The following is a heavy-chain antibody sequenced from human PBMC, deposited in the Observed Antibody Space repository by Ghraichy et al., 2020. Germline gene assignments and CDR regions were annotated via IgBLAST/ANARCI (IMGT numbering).Heavy chain of an antibody. CDR3: ARARDYYDSSGYRNNWYFDL. J-gene: IGHJ2*01. Sequence: SETLSLTCTVSGGSISSYYWSWIRQPPGKGLEWIGYIYYSGSTNYNPSLKSRVTISVDTSKNQFSLKLSSVTAADTAVYYCARARDYYDSSGYRNNWYFDLWGRGTLVTVSS. D-gene: IGHD3-22*01. CDR1: GGSISSYY. V-gene: IGHV4-59*01. CDR2: IYYSGST.